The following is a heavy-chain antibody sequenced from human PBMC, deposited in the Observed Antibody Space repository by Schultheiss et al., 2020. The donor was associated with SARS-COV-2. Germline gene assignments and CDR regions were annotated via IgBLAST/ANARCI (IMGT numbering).Heavy chain of an antibody. Sequence: SETLSLTCAVYGGSFSGYYWSWIRQPPGKGLEWIGEINHSGSTNYNPSLKSRVTISVDTSKNQFSLKLSSVTAADTAVYYCARDLNPGPDKITMVRGYAFDIWGQGTMVTISS. J-gene: IGHJ3*02. V-gene: IGHV4-34*01. CDR2: INHSGST. D-gene: IGHD3-10*01. CDR1: GGSFSGYY. CDR3: ARDLNPGPDKITMVRGYAFDI.